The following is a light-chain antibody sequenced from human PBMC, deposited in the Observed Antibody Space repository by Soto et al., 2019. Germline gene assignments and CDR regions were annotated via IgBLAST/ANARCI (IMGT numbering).Light chain of an antibody. CDR2: AAS. Sequence: DIQLTQSPSFLSASVGDRVTITCRTSQDISSYLAWYQQKPGKAPQLLISAASTFQSGDPSRFSGSGSGTEFTLTISSLQPEDFATYYCQQLKSYPLSFGGGTKVEI. J-gene: IGKJ4*01. V-gene: IGKV1-9*01. CDR3: QQLKSYPLS. CDR1: QDISSY.